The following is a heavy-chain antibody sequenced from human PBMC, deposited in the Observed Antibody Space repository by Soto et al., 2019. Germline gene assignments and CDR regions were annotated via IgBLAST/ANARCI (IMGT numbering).Heavy chain of an antibody. V-gene: IGHV4-59*08. D-gene: IGHD3-3*01. J-gene: IGHJ6*03. CDR2: IYYSGNT. CDR1: GGSVSSYY. CDR3: AGTIFGSFYYYMDV. Sequence: QVQLQESGPGLVKPSETLSLSCTVSGGSVSSYYWSWIRHSPGKGLEWIGYIYYSGNTNYNPSLKSRVTISVHTSKNQFSLNLTSVTVTDTAVYYCAGTIFGSFYYYMDVWGKGTTVTVSS.